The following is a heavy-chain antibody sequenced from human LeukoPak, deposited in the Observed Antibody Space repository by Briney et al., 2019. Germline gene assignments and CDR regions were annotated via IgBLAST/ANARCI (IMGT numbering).Heavy chain of an antibody. Sequence: PSETLSLTCTVSGGSISSSSYYWGWIRQPPGKGLEWIGSIYYSGSTYYNPSLKSRVTLSVDTSKNQFSLKLSSVTAADTAVYYCARVLSGNYVRYYYYYMDVWGKGTTVTISS. V-gene: IGHV4-39*07. J-gene: IGHJ6*03. CDR1: GGSISSSSYY. D-gene: IGHD1-26*01. CDR2: IYYSGST. CDR3: ARVLSGNYVRYYYYYMDV.